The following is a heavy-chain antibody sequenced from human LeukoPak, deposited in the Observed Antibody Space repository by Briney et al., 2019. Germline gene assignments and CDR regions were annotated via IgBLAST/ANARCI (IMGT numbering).Heavy chain of an antibody. D-gene: IGHD3-22*01. J-gene: IGHJ3*02. Sequence: SETLSLTCTVSGGSISNTSYYWGWIRQPPGKGLEWIGCMYSSGSTYYNPSLKSRVTISGDTSKNQFSLKLSSVTAADTAVYYCARDAITMIVVANHAFDIWGQGTMVTVSS. CDR1: GGSISNTSYY. CDR2: MYSSGST. V-gene: IGHV4-39*07. CDR3: ARDAITMIVVANHAFDI.